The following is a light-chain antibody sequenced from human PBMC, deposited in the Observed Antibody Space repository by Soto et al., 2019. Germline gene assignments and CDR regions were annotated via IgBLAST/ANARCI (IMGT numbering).Light chain of an antibody. Sequence: QSVLTQPASVSGSPGQSITISCTGTSSDVGNYNYVSWYQQHPGKAPQLMIFQVSNRASGVSNRFSGSKSGDTASLTISGLQAEDEADYYCSSYTTSSTLCVFGTGTKVTVL. CDR2: QVS. J-gene: IGLJ1*01. V-gene: IGLV2-14*01. CDR1: SSDVGNYNY. CDR3: SSYTTSSTLCV.